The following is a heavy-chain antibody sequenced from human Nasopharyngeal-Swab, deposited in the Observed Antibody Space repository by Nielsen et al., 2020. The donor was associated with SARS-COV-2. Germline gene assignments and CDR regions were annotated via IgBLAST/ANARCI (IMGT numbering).Heavy chain of an antibody. CDR2: ISRKSNDI. D-gene: IGHD3-3*01. CDR3: ARWSGYYYYYGMDV. V-gene: IGHV3-21*01. J-gene: IGHJ6*02. CDR1: GFTFSAYS. Sequence: GGSLRLSCVASGFTFSAYSMNWVRQAPGKGLEWVSSISRKSNDIYYADSVKGRFAISRDNAKNSLYLQMNSLRAEDTAVYYCARWSGYYYYYGMDVWGQGTTVTVSS.